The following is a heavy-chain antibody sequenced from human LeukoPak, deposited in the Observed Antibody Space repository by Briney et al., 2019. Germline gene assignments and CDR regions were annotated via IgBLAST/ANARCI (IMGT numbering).Heavy chain of an antibody. CDR2: ISVSGSRA. Sequence: GGSLRLSCAASGFTFSSNAMSWVRQAPGKGLEWVSVISVSGSRAYYADFVKGRFTISRDNSKNTLYLQMNSLRAEDTAVYYCAAWELLPHGAFDIWGQGTMVTVSS. CDR1: GFTFSSNA. V-gene: IGHV3-23*01. D-gene: IGHD1-26*01. J-gene: IGHJ3*02. CDR3: AAWELLPHGAFDI.